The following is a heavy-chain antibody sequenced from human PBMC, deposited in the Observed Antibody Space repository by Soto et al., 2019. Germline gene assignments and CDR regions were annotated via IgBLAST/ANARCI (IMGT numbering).Heavy chain of an antibody. CDR2: ISAYNGNT. J-gene: IGHJ4*02. Sequence: QVPLVQSGAEVKKPGASVKVSCKASGYTFTSYGIXXXXXXXGQGLEWMGWISAYNGNTNYAQKLQGRVTMTTDTXXXXXXXXXXXXXXXXXXXYYCAXXNPPLGYWGQGTLVTVSS. CDR3: AXXNPPLGY. V-gene: IGHV1-18*01. D-gene: IGHD3-10*01. CDR1: GYTFTSYG.